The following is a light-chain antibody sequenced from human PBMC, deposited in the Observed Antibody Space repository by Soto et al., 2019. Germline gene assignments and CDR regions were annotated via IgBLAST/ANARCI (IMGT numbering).Light chain of an antibody. V-gene: IGLV1-40*01. J-gene: IGLJ3*02. CDR1: NSNLGAGYD. CDR2: GNR. CDR3: QSYYYSLTAFV. Sequence: QSVLTQPPSVSGVPGQRVTISCTGNNSNLGAGYDVHWYQQLPGAAPKLVVFGNRNRPSGVPERFSGSKSGTSASLAITGLQAEDEADYYCQSYYYSLTAFVFGGGTKLTVL.